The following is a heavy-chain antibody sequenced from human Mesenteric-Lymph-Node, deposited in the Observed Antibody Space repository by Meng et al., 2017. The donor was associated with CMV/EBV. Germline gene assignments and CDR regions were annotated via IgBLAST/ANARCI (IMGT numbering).Heavy chain of an antibody. J-gene: IGHJ5*02. Sequence: DVYGGYFSRYSWSWVRQPPGTGLDWIGDIHHSGSTNYPPSLTSRVTISVDSSKNQFSLKLSSVTAADTAVYYCARGPGYVSATYVNAWGQGTLVTVSS. D-gene: IGHD3-10*01. CDR2: IHHSGST. V-gene: IGHV4-34*01. CDR3: ARGPGYVSATYVNA. CDR1: GGYFSRYS.